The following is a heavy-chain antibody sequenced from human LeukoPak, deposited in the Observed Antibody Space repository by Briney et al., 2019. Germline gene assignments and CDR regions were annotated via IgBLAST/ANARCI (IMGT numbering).Heavy chain of an antibody. J-gene: IGHJ4*02. CDR3: AAMGYSYVVDY. D-gene: IGHD5-18*01. V-gene: IGHV3-23*01. Sequence: GGSLRLSCAASGFTFSSYAMSWVRQAPGKGLEWVSAISGSGGSTYYADSVKGRFTISRDNSKNTLCLQMNSLRAEDTAVYYCAAMGYSYVVDYWGQGTLVTVSS. CDR2: ISGSGGST. CDR1: GFTFSSYA.